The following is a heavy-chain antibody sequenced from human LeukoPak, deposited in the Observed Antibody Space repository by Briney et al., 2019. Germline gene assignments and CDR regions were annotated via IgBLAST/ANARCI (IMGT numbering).Heavy chain of an antibody. CDR1: GGSISSGGYY. Sequence: SETLSLTCTVSGGSISSGGYYWSWIRQPPGKGLEWIGYIYHSGSTNYNPSLKSRVTISVDTSKNQFSLKLSSVTAADTAVYYCARDSGDNFPDAFDIWGQGTMVTVSS. V-gene: IGHV4-61*08. CDR2: IYHSGST. CDR3: ARDSGDNFPDAFDI. D-gene: IGHD1-20*01. J-gene: IGHJ3*02.